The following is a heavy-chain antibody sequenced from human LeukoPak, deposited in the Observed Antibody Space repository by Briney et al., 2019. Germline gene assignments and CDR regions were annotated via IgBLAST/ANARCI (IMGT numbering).Heavy chain of an antibody. CDR3: ARVSRSNAAFDI. CDR2: IYTSGST. V-gene: IGHV4-61*02. Sequence: PSETLSLTCTVSGGPISSGSYYWSWIRQPAGKGLEWIGRIYTSGSTNYNPSLKSRVTISVDTSKNQFSLKLSSVTAADTAVYYCARVSRSNAAFDIWGQGTMVTVSS. D-gene: IGHD2-15*01. J-gene: IGHJ3*02. CDR1: GGPISSGSYY.